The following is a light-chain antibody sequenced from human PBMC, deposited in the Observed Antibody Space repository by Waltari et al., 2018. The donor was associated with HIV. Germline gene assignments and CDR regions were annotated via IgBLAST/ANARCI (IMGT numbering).Light chain of an antibody. CDR1: SSNTAPGSH. CDR3: QSYDSRLSGSV. CDR2: ANT. J-gene: IGLJ3*02. Sequence: QSALTQPPSVSGAPGQRVTISCPGTSSNTAPGSHVPWYQQLPGTAPKLLIYANTNRPSGVPDRFSGSKSGTSASLAITGLQAEDEADYYCQSYDSRLSGSVFGGGTKLTVL. V-gene: IGLV1-40*01.